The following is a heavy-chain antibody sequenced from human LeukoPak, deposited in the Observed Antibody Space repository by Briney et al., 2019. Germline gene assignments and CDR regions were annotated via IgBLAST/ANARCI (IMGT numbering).Heavy chain of an antibody. J-gene: IGHJ4*02. D-gene: IGHD5-24*01. Sequence: ASVKVSCKASGYTFTSYGISWVRQAPGQGLEWMGWINPNSGGTNYAQKFQGRVTMTRDTSISTAYMELSRLRSDDTAVYYCARDRVGYMYYFDYWGQGTLVTVSS. V-gene: IGHV1-2*02. CDR3: ARDRVGYMYYFDY. CDR1: GYTFTSYG. CDR2: INPNSGGT.